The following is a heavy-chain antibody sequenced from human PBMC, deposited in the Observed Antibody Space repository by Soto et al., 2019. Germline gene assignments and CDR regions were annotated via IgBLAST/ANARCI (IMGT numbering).Heavy chain of an antibody. J-gene: IGHJ4*02. CDR3: ARDYGDYLR. Sequence: PGGSLRLSCAASGFTVSTNYMSWVRQAPGKGLEWVSVIYSSGMTYYTDSVKGRFTISRDNSKNTQYLHMNSLRAEDTAVYYCARDYGDYLRWGQGTLVTVSS. V-gene: IGHV3-53*01. CDR1: GFTVSTNY. CDR2: IYSSGMT. D-gene: IGHD4-17*01.